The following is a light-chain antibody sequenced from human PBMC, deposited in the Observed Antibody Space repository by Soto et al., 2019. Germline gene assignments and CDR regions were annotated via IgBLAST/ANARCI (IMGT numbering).Light chain of an antibody. CDR3: QDYDSSPRT. Sequence: EIVLTQSPGTLSLSPGERATLSCRASQSVSSSYLAWYQQKPGQAPRLLIYGASSRATGIPDRFSGSGSGTDFTLTISRLELEDFAVYYCQDYDSSPRTCGQGTKVDIK. V-gene: IGKV3-20*01. CDR1: QSVSSSY. CDR2: GAS. J-gene: IGKJ1*01.